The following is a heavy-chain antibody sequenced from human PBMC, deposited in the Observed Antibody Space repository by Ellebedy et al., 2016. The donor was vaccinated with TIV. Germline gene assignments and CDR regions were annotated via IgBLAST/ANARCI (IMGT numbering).Heavy chain of an antibody. CDR1: GASITNYY. Sequence: SETLSLTXTVSGASITNYYWSWIRQPPGKGLEWLGCFSYIGSTNYNPSLGSRVTISLDTSKNQFSLNLNSVTAADAATYYCARGGVETNRDYEFDFWGQGTLVTVSS. J-gene: IGHJ4*02. V-gene: IGHV4-59*01. D-gene: IGHD3-22*01. CDR2: FSYIGST. CDR3: ARGGVETNRDYEFDF.